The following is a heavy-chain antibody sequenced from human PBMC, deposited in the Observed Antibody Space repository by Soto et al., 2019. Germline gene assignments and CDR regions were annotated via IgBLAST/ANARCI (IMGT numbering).Heavy chain of an antibody. V-gene: IGHV1-3*01. CDR1: GYTFSSHA. J-gene: IGHJ5*02. CDR3: GRDQSGIGYYVDWFDP. CDR2: INAGNGNT. Sequence: ASGKVSCKASGYTFSSHATHWVRQAPGQRPEWLGWINAGNGNTYYSEKVEGRVTFTRDTVATTVNMELTSLTSEDTAFYYCGRDQSGIGYYVDWFDPWGQGTLVTVSS. D-gene: IGHD3-10*02.